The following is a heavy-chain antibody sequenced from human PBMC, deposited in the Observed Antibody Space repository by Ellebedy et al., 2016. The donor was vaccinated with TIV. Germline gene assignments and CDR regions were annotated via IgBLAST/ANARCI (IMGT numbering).Heavy chain of an antibody. J-gene: IGHJ5*02. D-gene: IGHD3-10*01. Sequence: SETLSLXXTVSGASISSSSYTWGWIRQPPGKGLEWIASISDRGTTYYNPSLKSRATISLDTSKNQFSLKLRSVTAADTAVYYCARRGYGSGRYRWFDPWGQGTLVTVSS. CDR1: GASISSSSYT. CDR2: ISDRGTT. V-gene: IGHV4-39*07. CDR3: ARRGYGSGRYRWFDP.